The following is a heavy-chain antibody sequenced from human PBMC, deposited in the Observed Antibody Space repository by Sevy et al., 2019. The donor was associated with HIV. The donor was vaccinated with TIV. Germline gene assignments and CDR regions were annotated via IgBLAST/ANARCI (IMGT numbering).Heavy chain of an antibody. CDR2: TYYRSKWYS. Sequence: QSHTLSLTCAISGDSVSTSSATWNWFRQSPSRGLEWLGRTYYRSKWYSDYEVSVKGRVTINPDTSKNQFSLHLESVTPEDTAVDFCARGDELNSYYYGMDVWGQGTTVTVSS. J-gene: IGHJ6*02. D-gene: IGHD1-7*01. V-gene: IGHV6-1*01. CDR3: ARGDELNSYYYGMDV. CDR1: GDSVSTSSAT.